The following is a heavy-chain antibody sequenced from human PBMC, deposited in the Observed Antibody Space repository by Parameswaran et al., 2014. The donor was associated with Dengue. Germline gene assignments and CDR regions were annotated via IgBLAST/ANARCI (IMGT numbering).Heavy chain of an antibody. J-gene: IGHJ6*02. D-gene: IGHD2-2*01. CDR2: IIPIFGTA. CDR3: AGGGIYCSSTSCSRHYYYGMDV. Sequence: SWVRQAPGQGLEWMGGIIPIFGTANYAQKFQGRVTITADESTSTAYMELSSLRSEDTAVYYCAGGGIYCSSTSCSRHYYYGMDVWGQGTTVTVSS. V-gene: IGHV1-69*01.